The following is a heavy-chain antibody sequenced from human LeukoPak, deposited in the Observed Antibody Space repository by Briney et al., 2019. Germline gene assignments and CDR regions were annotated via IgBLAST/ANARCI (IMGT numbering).Heavy chain of an antibody. J-gene: IGHJ4*02. V-gene: IGHV3-53*01. CDR3: ARRPVNAYSFDS. Sequence: GGSLRLSCAASGFTVSDNYLSWVRQAPGKGLQWVSFINSGGYTSYADSVKGRFTISRDNSKNTLYLQLNNLRADDTAVYYCARRPVNAYSFDSWGQGTLVTVSS. D-gene: IGHD3-16*01. CDR2: INSGGYT. CDR1: GFTVSDNY.